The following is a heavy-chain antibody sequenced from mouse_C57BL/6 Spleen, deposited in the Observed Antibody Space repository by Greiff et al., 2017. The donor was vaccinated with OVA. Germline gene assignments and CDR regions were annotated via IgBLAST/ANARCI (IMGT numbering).Heavy chain of an antibody. CDR3: ARSGDGYYLDY. J-gene: IGHJ2*01. Sequence: QVQLKQPGAELVRPGTSVKLSCKASGYTFTSYWMHWVKQRPGQGLEWIGVIDPSDSYTNYNQKFKGKATLTVDTSSSTAYMQLSSLTSEDSAVYYCARSGDGYYLDYWGQGTTLTVSS. D-gene: IGHD2-3*01. CDR2: IDPSDSYT. CDR1: GYTFTSYW. V-gene: IGHV1-59*01.